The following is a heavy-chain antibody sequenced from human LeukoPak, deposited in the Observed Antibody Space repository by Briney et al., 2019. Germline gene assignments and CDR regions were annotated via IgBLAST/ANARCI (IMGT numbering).Heavy chain of an antibody. V-gene: IGHV3-21*01. CDR1: GFTFSSYS. CDR3: ASDCRRYFDWPPCDAFDI. J-gene: IGHJ3*02. CDR2: ISSSSSYI. D-gene: IGHD3-9*01. Sequence: PGGSLRLSCAASGFTFSSYSMNWVRQAPGKGLEWVSSISSSSSYIYYADSVKGRFTISRDNAKNSLYLQMNSLRAEDTAVYYCASDCRRYFDWPPCDAFDIWGQGIMVTVSS.